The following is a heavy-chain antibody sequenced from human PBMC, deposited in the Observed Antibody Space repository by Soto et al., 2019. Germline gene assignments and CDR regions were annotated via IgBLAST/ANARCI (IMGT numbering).Heavy chain of an antibody. J-gene: IGHJ1*01. CDR3: ARPGYYGSGSYSEYLQH. CDR1: GFTFRRYG. CDR2: IWSDGSIK. Sequence: QLVESGGGVVQPGRSLRLSCVVSGFTFRRYGMHWVRQAPGKGLEWVAVIWSDGSIKYYADSVKGRFTISRDNSKNTLYLQMNSLRAEDTAVYYCARPGYYGSGSYSEYLQHWGQGTLVTVSS. D-gene: IGHD3-10*01. V-gene: IGHV3-33*01.